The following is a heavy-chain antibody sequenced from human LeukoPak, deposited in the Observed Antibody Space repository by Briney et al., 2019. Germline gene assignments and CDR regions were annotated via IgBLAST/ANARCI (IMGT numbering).Heavy chain of an antibody. CDR3: ARVFTVTRDY. J-gene: IGHJ4*02. Sequence: GASVKVSCKASGGTFSSYAISWVRQAPGQELEWMGGIIPIFGTANYAQKFQGRVTITADESTSTAYMELSSLRSEDTAVYYCARVFTVTRDYWGQGTLVTVSS. D-gene: IGHD4-17*01. CDR1: GGTFSSYA. V-gene: IGHV1-69*13. CDR2: IIPIFGTA.